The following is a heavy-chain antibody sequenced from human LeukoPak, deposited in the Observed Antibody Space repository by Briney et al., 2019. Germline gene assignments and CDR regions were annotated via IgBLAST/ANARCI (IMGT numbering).Heavy chain of an antibody. CDR1: GSTLTKIS. Sequence: GASVKVSCTVSGSTLTKISIDWVRQAPGKGLEWMGSLSPRDGETSRAQKFQGRFNMTADTSTDTAYMEMSSLDSGDTAVYYCATGAMVYDYWGQGTLVIVSS. CDR2: LSPRDGET. CDR3: ATGAMVYDY. D-gene: IGHD3-10*01. J-gene: IGHJ4*02. V-gene: IGHV1-24*01.